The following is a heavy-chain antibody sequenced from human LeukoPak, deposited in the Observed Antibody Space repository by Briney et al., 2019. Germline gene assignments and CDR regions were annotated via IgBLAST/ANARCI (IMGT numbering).Heavy chain of an antibody. CDR2: IYSGGTT. CDR3: ARLQGNWYIPA. J-gene: IGHJ5*02. Sequence: PGGSLRLSCAASGFTVSSNCMTWVRQAPGKGLEWVSAIYSGGTTYYADSVEGRFTISRDISKNTLYLQMNSLRADDTAVYYCARLQGNWYIPAWGQGTLVTVSS. CDR1: GFTVSSNC. V-gene: IGHV3-53*01. D-gene: IGHD6-13*01.